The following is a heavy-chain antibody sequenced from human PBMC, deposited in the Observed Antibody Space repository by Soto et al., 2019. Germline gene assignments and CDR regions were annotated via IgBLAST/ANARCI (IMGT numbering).Heavy chain of an antibody. CDR1: GDSISSYY. CDR3: ARNSFYYYYYMDV. Sequence: QVQLQESGPGLVKPSETLSLTCTVSGDSISSYYWTWTRQPPGKGLEWIGYVYYSGSTNYNPSLKSRVTILVDTSKKQFSLKLSSVTAADTAVYYCARNSFYYYYYMDVWGKGTTVTVSS. V-gene: IGHV4-59*01. CDR2: VYYSGST. J-gene: IGHJ6*03. D-gene: IGHD1-26*01.